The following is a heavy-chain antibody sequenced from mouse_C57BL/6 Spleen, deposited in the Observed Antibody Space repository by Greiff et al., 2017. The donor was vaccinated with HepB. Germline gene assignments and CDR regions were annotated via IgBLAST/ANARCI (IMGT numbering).Heavy chain of an antibody. Sequence: QVQLQQSGAELVRPGASVTLSCKASGYTFTDYEMHWVKQTPVHGLEWIGAIDPETGGTAYNQKFKGKAILTADKSSSTAYMELRSLTSEDSAVYYCTRPYGSSLAWLAYWGQGTLVTVSA. D-gene: IGHD1-1*01. CDR1: GYTFTDYE. V-gene: IGHV1-15*01. CDR3: TRPYGSSLAWLAY. CDR2: IDPETGGT. J-gene: IGHJ3*01.